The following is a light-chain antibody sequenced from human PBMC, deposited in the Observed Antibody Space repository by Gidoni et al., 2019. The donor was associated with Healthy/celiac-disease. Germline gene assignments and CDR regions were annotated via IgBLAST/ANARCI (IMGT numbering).Light chain of an antibody. CDR1: QDISNY. V-gene: IGKV1-33*01. CDR2: EAS. CDR3: QQYDNLPLT. Sequence: DIDMPLSPSTLSASVGDRVTITCQASQDISNYLNWYQQKPGKAPKLLIYEASNLETGVPSRFSGSGSGTDFTFTISSLQPDDIATYYCQQYDNLPLTFGGGTKVEIK. J-gene: IGKJ4*01.